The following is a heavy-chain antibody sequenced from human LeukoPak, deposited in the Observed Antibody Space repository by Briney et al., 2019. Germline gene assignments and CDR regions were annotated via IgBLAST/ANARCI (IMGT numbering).Heavy chain of an antibody. CDR2: IVGSSRNT. V-gene: IGHV3-23*01. CDR3: AKEGGYDGVDW. D-gene: IGHD5-12*01. Sequence: GGSLRLSCAAPGITFSIYTMSWVRQAPGKGLEWVSAIVGSSRNTYYADSVKGRFTISRDNSKNTLYLQMNSLRAEDTAVYHCAKEGGYDGVDWWGQGTLVTVSS. J-gene: IGHJ4*02. CDR1: GITFSIYT.